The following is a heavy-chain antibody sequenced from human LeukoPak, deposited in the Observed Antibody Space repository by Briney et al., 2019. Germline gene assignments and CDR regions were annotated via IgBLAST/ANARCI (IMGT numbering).Heavy chain of an antibody. CDR2: INWNGGST. Sequence: RSGGSLRLSCAASGFTFDDYGMSWVRQAPGKGLEWVSGINWNGGSTGYADSVKGRFTISRDNAKNSLYLQMNSLRAEDTAVYYCARAYCSGGSCDDAFDIWGQGTMVTVSS. CDR1: GFTFDDYG. CDR3: ARAYCSGGSCDDAFDI. J-gene: IGHJ3*02. V-gene: IGHV3-20*04. D-gene: IGHD2-15*01.